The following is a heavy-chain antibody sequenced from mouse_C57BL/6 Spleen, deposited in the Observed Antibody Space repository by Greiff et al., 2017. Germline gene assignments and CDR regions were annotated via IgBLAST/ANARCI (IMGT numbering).Heavy chain of an antibody. CDR3: ARPANWDWYFDV. CDR1: GFTFSDYY. Sequence: EVQLQESGGGLVQPGGSLKLSCAASGFTFSDYYMYWVRQTPEKRLEWVAYISNGGGSTYYPDTVKGRFTISRDNAKKTLSLQMSRLKSEDTAMYYCARPANWDWYFDVWGTGTTVTVSS. J-gene: IGHJ1*03. D-gene: IGHD4-1*01. V-gene: IGHV5-12*01. CDR2: ISNGGGST.